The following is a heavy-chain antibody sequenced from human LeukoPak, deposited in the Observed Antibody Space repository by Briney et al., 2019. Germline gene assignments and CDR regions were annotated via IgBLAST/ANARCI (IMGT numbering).Heavy chain of an antibody. V-gene: IGHV1-8*03. CDR1: GYTFTSYD. J-gene: IGHJ6*03. CDR2: MNPNSGNT. D-gene: IGHD3-3*01. CDR3: ARGPYDFWSGYYTAYYYYYMDV. Sequence: ASVKVSCKASGYTFTSYDINWVRQATGQGLEWMGWMNPNSGNTGYAQKFQGRVTITRNTSISTAYMELSSLRSEDTAVYYCARGPYDFWSGYYTAYYYYYMDVWGKGTTVTVSS.